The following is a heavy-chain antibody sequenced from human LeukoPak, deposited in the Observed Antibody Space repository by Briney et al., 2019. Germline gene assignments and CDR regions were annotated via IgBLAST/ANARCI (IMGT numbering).Heavy chain of an antibody. V-gene: IGHV3-23*01. CDR3: GKGSNGDYFPLHYFDY. CDR2: ISGSGGST. D-gene: IGHD4-17*01. Sequence: PGGSPRLSCAASGFTFSSYAMSWVRQAPGKGLEWVSAISGSGGSTYYADSVKGRFTISRDNSKNTLYLQMNSLRAEDTAVYYCGKGSNGDYFPLHYFDYWGQGTLVTVSS. CDR1: GFTFSSYA. J-gene: IGHJ4*02.